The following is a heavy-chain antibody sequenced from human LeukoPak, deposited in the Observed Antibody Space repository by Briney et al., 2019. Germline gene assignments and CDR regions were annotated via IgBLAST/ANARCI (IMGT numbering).Heavy chain of an antibody. CDR1: GYNFTSYW. D-gene: IGHD2-15*01. CDR2: IYPGDSDT. Sequence: GESLKISCKGFGYNFTSYWIAWVRQMPGKGLEWMGIIYPGDSDTRYSPSFHGQVTISVDKSISTAYLQWSSLEASDTAMYYCARPAHFSDFDSWVQGTLVTVSS. V-gene: IGHV5-51*01. CDR3: ARPAHFSDFDS. J-gene: IGHJ4*02.